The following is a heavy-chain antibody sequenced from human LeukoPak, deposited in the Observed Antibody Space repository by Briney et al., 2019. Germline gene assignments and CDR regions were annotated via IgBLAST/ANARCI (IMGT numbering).Heavy chain of an antibody. CDR2: INSDGSEG. CDR1: GFTFSSYA. D-gene: IGHD6-6*01. Sequence: PGGSLRLSCVASGFTFSSYAMSWSRQAPGKGLEWVASINSDGSEGYYADVVKGRFTISRDNAKNSLYLQINSLRAEDTAVYYCARSSYSSSSSVWGQGTMVTVSS. J-gene: IGHJ3*01. V-gene: IGHV3-7*03. CDR3: ARSSYSSSSSV.